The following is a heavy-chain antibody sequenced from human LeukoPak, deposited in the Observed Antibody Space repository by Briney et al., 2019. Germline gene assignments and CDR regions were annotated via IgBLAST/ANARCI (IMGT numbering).Heavy chain of an antibody. V-gene: IGHV4-59*08. CDR2: IYYSGST. Sequence: SETLSLTCTVSGGSISSYYWSWIRQPPRKGLEWIGYIYYSGSTNYNPSLKSRVTISVDTSKNQFSLKLSSVTAADTAVYYCARRCSGGSCYLAFDIWGQGTMVTVSS. CDR3: ARRCSGGSCYLAFDI. D-gene: IGHD2-15*01. J-gene: IGHJ3*02. CDR1: GGSISSYY.